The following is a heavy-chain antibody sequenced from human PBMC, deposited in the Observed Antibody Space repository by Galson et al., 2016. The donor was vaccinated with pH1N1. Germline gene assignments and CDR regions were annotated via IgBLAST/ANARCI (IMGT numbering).Heavy chain of an antibody. CDR2: IYPGDSDA. CDR1: GYSFTTSW. J-gene: IGHJ4*02. CDR3: ARHENYGSGSLDY. Sequence: QSGAEVKKSGESLKISCKVSGYSFTTSWIGWVRQMPGKGLEWMGIIYPGDSDAIYSPSFEGQVTMSVDKSISTAYLQWTTLKASETALYFCARHENYGSGSLDYWGQGTLVTVSS. D-gene: IGHD3-10*01. V-gene: IGHV5-51*01.